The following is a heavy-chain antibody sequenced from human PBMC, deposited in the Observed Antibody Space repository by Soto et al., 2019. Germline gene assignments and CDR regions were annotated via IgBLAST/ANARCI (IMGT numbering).Heavy chain of an antibody. CDR1: GYSFNSYG. V-gene: IGHV1-18*01. D-gene: IGHD2-8*01. Sequence: QVQLVQSGAEVKKPGASVKVSCKASGYSFNSYGISWVRQAPGQGLEWMGWISAYNGNTNYAQKLQGRVTMTTDTSTSAGYMEVRSLRSDDTAVYYCARDGRNGGYFDYWGQGTLVNVPS. CDR3: ARDGRNGGYFDY. CDR2: ISAYNGNT. J-gene: IGHJ4*02.